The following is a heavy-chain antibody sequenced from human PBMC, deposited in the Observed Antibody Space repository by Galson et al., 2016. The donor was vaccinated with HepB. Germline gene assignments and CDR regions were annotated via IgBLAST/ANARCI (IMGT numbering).Heavy chain of an antibody. J-gene: IGHJ4*02. V-gene: IGHV4-61*01. CDR1: GRSINSGSYY. D-gene: IGHD3-22*01. CDR3: ATYYDSSGHDN. CDR2: IYHSGGP. Sequence: SETLSLTCTDSGRSINSGSYYWSWIRQPPGKELEWIGYIYHSGGPNYNPSLKSRVIISVDTSKNQFSLKLNSVTAADTAMYYCATYYDSSGHDNWGRGTLATVSS.